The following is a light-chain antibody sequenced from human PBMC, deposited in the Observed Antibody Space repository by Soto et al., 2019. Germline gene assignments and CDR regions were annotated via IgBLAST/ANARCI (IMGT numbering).Light chain of an antibody. CDR1: TGTVTSGHF. J-gene: IGLJ2*01. V-gene: IGLV7-46*01. Sequence: QAVVTQEPSLTVSPGGTVTLTCGSSTGTVTSGHFPYWFQQKPGQAPRALIYDVTKKHSWTPARFSGSLLGDKDALTLSGVQPEDEAEYYCLLTYSDAVVFGGGTKLTVL. CDR3: LLTYSDAVV. CDR2: DVT.